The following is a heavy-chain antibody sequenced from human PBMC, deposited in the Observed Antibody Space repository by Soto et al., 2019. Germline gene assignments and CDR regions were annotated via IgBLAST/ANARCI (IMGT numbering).Heavy chain of an antibody. CDR1: GGSFSGYY. CDR2: INHSGST. Sequence: SSETLSLTCAVYGGSFSGYYWSWIRQPPGKGLEWIGEINHSGSTNYNPSLKSRVTISVDTSKNQFSLKLSSVTAADTAVYYCARGGPTGDIDYWGQGTLVTVSS. J-gene: IGHJ4*02. D-gene: IGHD4-17*01. CDR3: ARGGPTGDIDY. V-gene: IGHV4-34*01.